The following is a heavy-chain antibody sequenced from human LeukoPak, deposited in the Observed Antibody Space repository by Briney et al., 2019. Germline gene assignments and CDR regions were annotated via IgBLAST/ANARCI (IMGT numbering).Heavy chain of an antibody. CDR3: AKDSQSGYTLNYFDY. J-gene: IGHJ4*02. V-gene: IGHV3-23*01. D-gene: IGHD3-22*01. Sequence: GGSLRLSCAASGFTFSSYAMSWVRQAPGKGLECVSAISGSGGSTYYADSVKGRFTISRDNSKNTLYLQMNSLRAEDTAVYYCAKDSQSGYTLNYFDYWGQGTLVTVSS. CDR1: GFTFSSYA. CDR2: ISGSGGST.